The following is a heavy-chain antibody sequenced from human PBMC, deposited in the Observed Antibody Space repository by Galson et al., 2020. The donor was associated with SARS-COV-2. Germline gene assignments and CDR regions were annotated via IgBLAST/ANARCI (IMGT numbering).Heavy chain of an antibody. CDR1: GFSFSTYW. D-gene: IGHD2-15*01. CDR2: LNGDGGYT. V-gene: IGHV3-74*01. Sequence: GGSLRLSCAASGFSFSTYWMHWVRQAPGKGLVSVSRLNGDGGYTHYADSVKGRFTISRDNSKNVLYLQMNSLRAEDTAVYYCVRDVSCSLDCWGQGALVTVSS. J-gene: IGHJ4*02. CDR3: VRDVSCSLDC.